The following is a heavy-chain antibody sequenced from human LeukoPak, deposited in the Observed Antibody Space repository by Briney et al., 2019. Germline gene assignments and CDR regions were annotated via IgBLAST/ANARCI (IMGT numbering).Heavy chain of an antibody. V-gene: IGHV1-8*01. CDR2: MNPNSGNT. CDR1: GYTFTSYD. Sequence: ASVKVSCKASGYTFTSYDINWVRQATGQGREWMGWMNPNSGNTGYAQKFQGRVTMTRNTSISTAYMELSSLRSEDTAVYYCAREGRGVRYMDVWGKGTTVTISS. J-gene: IGHJ6*03. D-gene: IGHD3-10*01. CDR3: AREGRGVRYMDV.